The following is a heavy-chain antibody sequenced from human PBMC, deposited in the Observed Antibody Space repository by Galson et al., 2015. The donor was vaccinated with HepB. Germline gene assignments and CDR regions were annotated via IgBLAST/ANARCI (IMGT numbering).Heavy chain of an antibody. CDR1: GFTFSSYS. Sequence: SLRLSCAASGFTFSSYSMNWVRQAPGKGLEWVSYISSSSSTIYYADSVKGRFTISRDNAKNSLYLQMNSLRAEDTAVYYCARDTAAATNPFPSGWYEGGFDYWGQGTLVTVSS. V-gene: IGHV3-48*01. CDR3: ARDTAAATNPFPSGWYEGGFDY. CDR2: ISSSSSTI. J-gene: IGHJ4*02. D-gene: IGHD6-19*01.